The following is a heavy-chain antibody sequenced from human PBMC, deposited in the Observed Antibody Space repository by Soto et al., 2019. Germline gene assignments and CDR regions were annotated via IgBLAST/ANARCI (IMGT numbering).Heavy chain of an antibody. Sequence: NLSLTSTVPGESISHHDWTWIRHPPGKRLEWIGYIYYSGNTKYNPSLESRVTISVDTSKNQFSLKLSSVTAADTALYYCAGGFHDSSGYSSPFDSWGQGTQVTVS. V-gene: IGHV4-59*11. CDR2: IYYSGNT. D-gene: IGHD3-22*01. CDR3: AGGFHDSSGYSSPFDS. CDR1: GESISHHD. J-gene: IGHJ5*01.